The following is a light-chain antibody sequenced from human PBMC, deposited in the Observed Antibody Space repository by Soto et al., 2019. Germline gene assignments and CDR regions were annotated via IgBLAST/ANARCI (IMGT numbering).Light chain of an antibody. CDR3: QQYTNWPPLT. Sequence: EIVMTQSPATLSVSPGEGATLSCRASQNIHNALAWYQQKPGQAPRLLIYDTSTRATGIPASFSGSGSGTEFTLTISSLQSEDFAVYYCQQYTNWPPLTFGGGTKVEI. CDR2: DTS. V-gene: IGKV3-15*01. CDR1: QNIHNA. J-gene: IGKJ4*01.